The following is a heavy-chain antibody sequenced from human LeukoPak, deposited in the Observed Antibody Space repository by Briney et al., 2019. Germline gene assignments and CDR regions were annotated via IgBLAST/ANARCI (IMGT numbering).Heavy chain of an antibody. V-gene: IGHV3-66*02. J-gene: IGHJ4*02. CDR3: ARELSTVTTNHFDY. CDR1: GFTVSSNY. Sequence: GGSLRLSCAASGFTVSSNYMSWVRQAPGKGLERVSVIYSGGNTYYADSAKGRFTISRENSKNTLYLQMNSLRAEDTAVYYCARELSTVTTNHFDYWGQGTLVTVSS. CDR2: IYSGGNT. D-gene: IGHD4-11*01.